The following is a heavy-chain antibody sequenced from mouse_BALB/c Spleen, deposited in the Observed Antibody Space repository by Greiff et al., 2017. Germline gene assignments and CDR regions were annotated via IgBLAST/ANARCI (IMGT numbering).Heavy chain of an antibody. V-gene: IGHV1-69*02. CDR3: ARFAY. J-gene: IGHJ3*01. Sequence: QVQLQQPGAELVKPGASVKLSCKASGYTFTSYWMHWVKQRPGQGLEWIGEIDPSDSYTNYNQKFKGKATLTVDKSSSTAYMQLSSLTSEDSAVYYCARFAYWGQGTLVTVSA. CDR2: IDPSDSYT. CDR1: GYTFTSYW.